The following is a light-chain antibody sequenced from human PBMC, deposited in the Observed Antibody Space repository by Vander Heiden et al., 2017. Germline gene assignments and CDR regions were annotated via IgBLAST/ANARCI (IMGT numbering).Light chain of an antibody. V-gene: IGKV2-30*01. CDR2: KVS. Sequence: DVVMTQSPLSLPVTLGQPASISCSSTQSLVSSDGDTNLQWFQQRPGQSPRRLIYKVSIRDSGVPDRFSDSGSGTDFTLKISSVEAEDVGVYYCRQGTHWPPTFGQGTKLDIK. J-gene: IGKJ2*01. CDR3: RQGTHWPPT. CDR1: QSLVSSDGDTN.